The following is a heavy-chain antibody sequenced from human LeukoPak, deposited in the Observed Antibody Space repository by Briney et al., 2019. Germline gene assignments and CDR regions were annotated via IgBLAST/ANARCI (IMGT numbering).Heavy chain of an antibody. CDR1: EFTGFTFSGSA. Sequence: GGSLRLSCAASEFTGFTFSGSAMSWVRQAPGKGLEWVAFIRYDGSNKYYADSVKGRFTIPRDNSKNTLYLQMNSLRAEDTAVYYCARGGDSSGWYDYWGQGTLVTVSS. V-gene: IGHV3-30*02. CDR2: IRYDGSNK. J-gene: IGHJ4*02. CDR3: ARGGDSSGWYDY. D-gene: IGHD6-19*01.